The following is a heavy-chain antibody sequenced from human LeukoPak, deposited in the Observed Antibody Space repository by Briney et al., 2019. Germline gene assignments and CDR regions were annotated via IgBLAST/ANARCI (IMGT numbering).Heavy chain of an antibody. V-gene: IGHV4-39*01. Sequence: KPSETLSLTCTVSGGSISNSNYHWGWVRQPLGKGLEWIGTIYYSGNTYYTPSLKSRVTISVDTSKNQFSLRLSSVTAADTAVYFCMRHEEEDGYNAKPFDFWGQGTLVTVSS. J-gene: IGHJ4*02. D-gene: IGHD5-24*01. CDR2: IYYSGNT. CDR1: GGSISNSNYH. CDR3: MRHEEEDGYNAKPFDF.